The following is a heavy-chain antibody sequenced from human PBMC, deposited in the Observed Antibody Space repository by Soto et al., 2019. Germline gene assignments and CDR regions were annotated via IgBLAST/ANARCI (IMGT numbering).Heavy chain of an antibody. D-gene: IGHD6-19*01. V-gene: IGHV1-2*04. Sequence: ASVKVSCKASGYTFTGYYMHWVRQAPGQGLEWMGWINPNSGGTNYAQKFQGWVTMTRDTSISTAYMELSRLRSDDTAVYYCARDLIAVARLSNWFDPWGQGTLVTVSS. J-gene: IGHJ5*02. CDR2: INPNSGGT. CDR1: GYTFTGYY. CDR3: ARDLIAVARLSNWFDP.